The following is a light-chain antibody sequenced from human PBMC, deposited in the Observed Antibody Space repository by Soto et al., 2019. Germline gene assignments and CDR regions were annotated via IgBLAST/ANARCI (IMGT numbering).Light chain of an antibody. CDR3: QQRNSYPLS. CDR2: GAH. CDR1: QDISSY. J-gene: IGKJ4*01. V-gene: IGKV1-9*01. Sequence: DLQMTQSPSLLSASVGDRVTLTCRASQDISSYLAWYQQTPGRAPELMIHGAHSLHSGVPSRFSGSGSGTEISLTISSLQPEDVATYYCQQRNSYPLSFGGGTKVDIK.